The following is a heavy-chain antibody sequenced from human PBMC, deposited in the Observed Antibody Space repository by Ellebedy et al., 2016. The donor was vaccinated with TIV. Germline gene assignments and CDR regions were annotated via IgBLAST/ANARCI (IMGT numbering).Heavy chain of an antibody. CDR2: IDPGDSHT. CDR1: GYNFFDYW. J-gene: IGHJ4*02. D-gene: IGHD5-18*01. V-gene: IGHV5-10-1*01. Sequence: GESLKISCQGSGYNFFDYWITWVRQMPGKGLEWMGRIDPGDSHTNYSPSFEGHVTISVDKSISTAYLQWTSLKTSDTAMYFCARWVDTAMVTVGFFDYWGQGTPVTVSS. CDR3: ARWVDTAMVTVGFFDY.